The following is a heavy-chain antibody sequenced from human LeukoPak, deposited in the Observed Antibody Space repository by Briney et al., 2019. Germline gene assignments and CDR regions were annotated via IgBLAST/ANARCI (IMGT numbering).Heavy chain of an antibody. CDR2: INWNGGST. D-gene: IGHD6-19*01. J-gene: IGHJ3*02. CDR1: GFTFDDYG. V-gene: IGHV3-20*03. CDR3: ARDLVAGTTTGAFDI. Sequence: GGSLRLSSSAPGFTFDDYGMSWVRQAPGKGLEWVSGINWNGGSTGYADSVKGRFTISRDNAKNSLYLQMNSLRAEDTALYYCARDLVAGTTTGAFDIWGQGTMVTVSS.